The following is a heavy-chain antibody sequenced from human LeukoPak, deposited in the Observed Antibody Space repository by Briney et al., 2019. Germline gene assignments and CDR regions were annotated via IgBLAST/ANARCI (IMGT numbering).Heavy chain of an antibody. CDR3: ARGYYYDSSAGPSEY. D-gene: IGHD3-22*01. V-gene: IGHV1-46*01. Sequence: ASVKVSCKASGYTFTAFYMHWVRQAPGQGLEWMGIINPRDGITGYAQKFQGRVSMARDTSTSTVYMELSSLGSEDTAVYYCARGYYYDSSAGPSEYWGQGTLVTVSS. CDR2: INPRDGIT. CDR1: GYTFTAFY. J-gene: IGHJ4*02.